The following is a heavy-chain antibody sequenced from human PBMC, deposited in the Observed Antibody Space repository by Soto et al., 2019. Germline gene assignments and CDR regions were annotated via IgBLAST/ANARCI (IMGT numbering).Heavy chain of an antibody. V-gene: IGHV3-23*01. CDR3: AKSQYYYDSGPMDV. D-gene: IGHD3-10*01. CDR1: GFTFTSYA. J-gene: IGHJ6*02. Sequence: GGSLRLSCAASGFTFTSYAMSWVRQAPGKGLEWVSAISGSGGSTYYADSVKGRFTISRDSSKNTLYLQMNSLRAEDTAIYYCAKSQYYYDSGPMDVWGQGTTVTVSS. CDR2: ISGSGGST.